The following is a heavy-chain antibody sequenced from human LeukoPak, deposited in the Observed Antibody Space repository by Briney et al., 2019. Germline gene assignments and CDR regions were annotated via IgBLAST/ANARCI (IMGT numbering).Heavy chain of an antibody. D-gene: IGHD3-16*02. CDR2: IYTSGTA. V-gene: IGHV4-61*02. CDR3: ARLLGPLDYVWGSSRSK. Sequence: SQTLSLTCTVSGGSISSSSYYWSWIRQPAGKGLEWIGRIYTSGTANYSPSLKSRVTISVDTSKNQFSLKLSSVTAADTAVYYCARLLGPLDYVWGSSRSKWGQGTLVTVSS. J-gene: IGHJ4*02. CDR1: GGSISSSSYY.